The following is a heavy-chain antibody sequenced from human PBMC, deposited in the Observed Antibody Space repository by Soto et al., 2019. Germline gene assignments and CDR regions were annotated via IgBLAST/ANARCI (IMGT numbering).Heavy chain of an antibody. CDR3: ARGLEYYVPYMDV. CDR1: GGTFSSYA. J-gene: IGHJ6*03. Sequence: SVKVSCKASGGTFSSYAISWVRQAPGQGLEWLGRIIPIFGIANYAQKFHGRVTITADKSTSTAYMELSSLRSEDTAVYYCARGLEYYVPYMDVWGKGTTVTVSS. CDR2: IIPIFGIA. V-gene: IGHV1-69*04. D-gene: IGHD3-16*01.